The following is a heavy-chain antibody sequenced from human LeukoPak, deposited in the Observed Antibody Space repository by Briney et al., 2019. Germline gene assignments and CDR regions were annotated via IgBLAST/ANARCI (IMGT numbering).Heavy chain of an antibody. CDR3: GKVVTARPNDAFDI. Sequence: GGSLRLSCAASGFTFSSYGMHWVRQAPGKRLEWVAVISYDGRDKYYADSVKGRFTISRDNSKNTLYLQMNSLRAEDTAVYYCGKVVTARPNDAFDIWGQGTMVTVSS. CDR2: ISYDGRDK. V-gene: IGHV3-30*18. CDR1: GFTFSSYG. D-gene: IGHD2-21*02. J-gene: IGHJ3*02.